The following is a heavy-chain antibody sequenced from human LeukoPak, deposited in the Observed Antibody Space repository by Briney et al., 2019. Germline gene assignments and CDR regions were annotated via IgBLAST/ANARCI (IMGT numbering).Heavy chain of an antibody. V-gene: IGHV1-2*06. Sequence: ASVKVSCKASGYTFTGYYMHWVRQAPGQGLEWMGRINPNSGGTNYAQKFQGRVTMTRDTSISTAYMELSGLRSDDTAVYYCARVRGSSYGDFFDYWGQGTLVTVSS. CDR3: ARVRGSSYGDFFDY. D-gene: IGHD3-10*01. J-gene: IGHJ4*02. CDR2: INPNSGGT. CDR1: GYTFTGYY.